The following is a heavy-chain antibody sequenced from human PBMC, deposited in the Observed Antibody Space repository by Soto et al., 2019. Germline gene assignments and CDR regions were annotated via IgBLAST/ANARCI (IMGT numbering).Heavy chain of an antibody. V-gene: IGHV4-59*01. Sequence: SETLSLTCTVSGGSISSYYWSWIRQPPGKGLEWIGYIYYSGSTNYNPSLKSRVTISVDTSKNQFSLKLSSVTAADTAVYYCAREKYSSSIGPINEVWFDPWGQGTLVTVSS. CDR3: AREKYSSSIGPINEVWFDP. CDR2: IYYSGST. CDR1: GGSISSYY. J-gene: IGHJ5*02. D-gene: IGHD6-6*01.